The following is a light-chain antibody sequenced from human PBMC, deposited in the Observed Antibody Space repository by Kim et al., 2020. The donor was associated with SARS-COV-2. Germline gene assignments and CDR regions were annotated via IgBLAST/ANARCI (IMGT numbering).Light chain of an antibody. CDR1: SGHSSYA. Sequence: QLVLTQSPSASASLGASVKLTCTLSSGHSSYAIAWHQQQPEKGPRYLMKLNNDGSHSKGDGIPDRFSGSSSGAERYLTISSLQSEDEADYYCQTWATDIQVFGTGTKVTVL. CDR3: QTWATDIQV. V-gene: IGLV4-69*01. J-gene: IGLJ1*01. CDR2: LNNDGSH.